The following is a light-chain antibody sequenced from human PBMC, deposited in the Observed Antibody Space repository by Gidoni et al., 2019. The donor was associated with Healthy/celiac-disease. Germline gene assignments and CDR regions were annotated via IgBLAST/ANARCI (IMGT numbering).Light chain of an antibody. Sequence: QSALTQPASVSGSPGQSITISCTGTSSDVGGYNYVSWYQQHPGKAPKLMIYEVSNQTSGVSNRFSCSKSGNTASLTNSGLQAEDEADYYCSSYTSSSTLDVFGTGTKITVL. CDR1: SSDVGGYNY. V-gene: IGLV2-14*01. J-gene: IGLJ1*01. CDR3: SSYTSSSTLDV. CDR2: EVS.